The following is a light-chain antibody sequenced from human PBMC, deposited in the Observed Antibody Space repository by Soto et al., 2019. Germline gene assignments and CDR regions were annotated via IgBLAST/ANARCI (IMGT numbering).Light chain of an antibody. CDR3: HQTYGKHRT. CDR2: AAS. Sequence: IHMTHSPSSLSASVLYRVTITFLASQNISNYLNWYQQKLGKAPKLLIYAASSLQSGVPSRFSGSGSGTDFTLSISSLQPEDFATYYCHQTYGKHRTFGQGTKVDIK. J-gene: IGKJ1*01. CDR1: QNISNY. V-gene: IGKV1-39*01.